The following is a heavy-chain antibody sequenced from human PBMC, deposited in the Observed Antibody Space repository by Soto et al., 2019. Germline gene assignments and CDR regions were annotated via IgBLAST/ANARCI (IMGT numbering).Heavy chain of an antibody. J-gene: IGHJ6*02. V-gene: IGHV3-9*01. Sequence: EEQLVESGGGLVQPGRSLRLSCAASGFTFDDYAMHWVRQAPGKRLEWVSGFNWNSGSIGYAVSVKGRFTISRDNAKTSLSLQMNTLRADDKALYYCAKDRSSGNYAANYYYYGMDVWGQGTTVTVS. CDR1: GFTFDDYA. D-gene: IGHD3-10*01. CDR3: AKDRSSGNYAANYYYYGMDV. CDR2: FNWNSGSI.